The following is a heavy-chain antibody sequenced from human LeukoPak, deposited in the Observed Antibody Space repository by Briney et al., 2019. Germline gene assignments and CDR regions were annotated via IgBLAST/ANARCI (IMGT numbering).Heavy chain of an antibody. CDR2: ISSSSSYI. CDR3: ARDLGIVATTNFDY. V-gene: IGHV3-21*01. CDR1: GFTFSSYS. D-gene: IGHD5-12*01. Sequence: GSLRLSCAASGFTFSSYSMNWVRQAPGKGLEWVSSISSSSSYIYYADSVKGRFTISRDNAKNSLYLQMNSLRAEDTAVYYCARDLGIVATTNFDYWGQGTLVTVSS. J-gene: IGHJ4*02.